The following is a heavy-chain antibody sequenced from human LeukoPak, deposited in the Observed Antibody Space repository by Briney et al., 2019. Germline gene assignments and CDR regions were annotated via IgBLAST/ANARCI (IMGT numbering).Heavy chain of an antibody. CDR3: AKEAGVWFGELLRNWFEP. V-gene: IGHV3-23*01. Sequence: GGSLRLSCVASGFTFNNYTMRWVRQAPGKGLEWVSAISGSGDSTYCADSVKGRFTISRDNSKNTLYLQMNSLRAEDTAVYYCAKEAGVWFGELLRNWFEPWGQGTLVTVSS. CDR2: ISGSGDST. J-gene: IGHJ5*02. D-gene: IGHD3-10*01. CDR1: GFTFNNYT.